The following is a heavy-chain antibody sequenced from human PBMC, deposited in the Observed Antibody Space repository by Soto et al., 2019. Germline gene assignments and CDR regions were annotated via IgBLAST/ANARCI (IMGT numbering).Heavy chain of an antibody. Sequence: QLQLQESGSGLVKPSQTLSLTCAVSGGSISSGGYSWSGIRQPPGKGLEWIGYIYHSGSTYYNPHLKKRITISVDRSKNQFALKMSSVTAAYTAVYYCAGRDYYHKSGMDVEGQGTTVTVSS. J-gene: IGHJ6*02. CDR3: AGRDYYHKSGMDV. CDR2: IYHSGST. CDR1: GGSISSGGYS. D-gene: IGHD3-22*01. V-gene: IGHV4-30-2*01.